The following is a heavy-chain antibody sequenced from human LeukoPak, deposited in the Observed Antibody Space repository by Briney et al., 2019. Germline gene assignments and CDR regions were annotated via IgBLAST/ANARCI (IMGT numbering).Heavy chain of an antibody. CDR1: GGSFSGYY. J-gene: IGHJ6*02. Sequence: PSETLSLTCAVYGGSFSGYYWSWIRQPPGKGLEWIGEINHSGSTNYNPSLKSRVTISVDTSKNQFSLKLSSVTAADTAVYYCARGLPAAIRPYGVDVWGQGTTVTVSS. CDR3: ARGLPAAIRPYGVDV. D-gene: IGHD2-2*02. V-gene: IGHV4-34*01. CDR2: INHSGST.